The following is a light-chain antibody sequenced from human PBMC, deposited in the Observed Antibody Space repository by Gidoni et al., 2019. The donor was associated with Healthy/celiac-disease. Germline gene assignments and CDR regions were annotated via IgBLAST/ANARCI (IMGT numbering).Light chain of an antibody. CDR1: SSDVGSYHL. V-gene: IGLV2-23*01. CDR3: CSYAGSSTLV. Sequence: QSALTQPASVSGSPGQSINISCTGTSSDVGSYHLFSWYQQHPGKAPKLMIYEGSKRPSGVSNRFSGSKSGNTASLTISGLQAEDEADYYCCSYAGSSTLVFGGGTKLTVL. J-gene: IGLJ2*01. CDR2: EGS.